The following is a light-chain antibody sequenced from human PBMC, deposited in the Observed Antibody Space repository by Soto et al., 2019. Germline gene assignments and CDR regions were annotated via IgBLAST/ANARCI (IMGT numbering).Light chain of an antibody. CDR2: GAS. CDR1: QTVTSN. J-gene: IGKJ4*01. Sequence: EVVLTQSPGTLSLSPGERATLSCRASQTVTSNYLAWYQQKPGQAPRLLISGASTGATGIPARFSGSGSGTEFTLTISSLQSEDCAIYYCQQYHTWPITFGGGTKVDIK. CDR3: QQYHTWPIT. V-gene: IGKV3-15*01.